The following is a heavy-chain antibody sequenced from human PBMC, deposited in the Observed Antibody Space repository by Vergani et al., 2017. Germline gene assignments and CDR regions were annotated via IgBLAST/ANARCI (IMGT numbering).Heavy chain of an antibody. D-gene: IGHD3-10*01. V-gene: IGHV4-39*07. Sequence: QVQLQESGPGLVKPSQTLSLTCTVSGGSISSGSYYWSWIRQPPGKGLEWIGEINHSGSTNYNPSLKSRVTISVDTSKNQFSLKLSSVAAADTAVYYCAREMYIVRGVMWFSRRENTYYYYGMDVWGQGTTVTVSS. J-gene: IGHJ6*02. CDR2: INHSGST. CDR1: GGSISSGSYY. CDR3: AREMYIVRGVMWFSRRENTYYYYGMDV.